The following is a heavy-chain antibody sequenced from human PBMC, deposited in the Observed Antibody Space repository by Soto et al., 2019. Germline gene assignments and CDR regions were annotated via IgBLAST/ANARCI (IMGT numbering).Heavy chain of an antibody. V-gene: IGHV3-23*01. D-gene: IGHD3-10*01. Sequence: LRLSCAASGFTFSSYAMSWVRQAPGKGLEWVAAIGGTDGKTYYADSVKGRFTISRDNSENTLYLQMSRLRAEDTAVYFCAKGMFSSSPAAAGSFDYWGQGALVTVSS. CDR2: IGGTDGKT. CDR3: AKGMFSSSPAAAGSFDY. CDR1: GFTFSSYA. J-gene: IGHJ4*02.